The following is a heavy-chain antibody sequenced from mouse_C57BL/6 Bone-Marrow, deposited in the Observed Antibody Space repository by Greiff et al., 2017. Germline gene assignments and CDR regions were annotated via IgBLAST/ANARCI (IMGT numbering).Heavy chain of an antibody. CDR3: ARYNGYYQYYFDY. Sequence: QVQLQQPGAELVKPGASVKLSCKASGYTFTSYWMHWVKQRPGQGLEWIGMIHPNSGSTNYNEKFKSKATLTVDKSSSTAYMQLSSLTSEDSAVYYCARYNGYYQYYFDYWGKGTTLTVSS. CDR1: GYTFTSYW. CDR2: IHPNSGST. J-gene: IGHJ2*01. V-gene: IGHV1-64*01. D-gene: IGHD2-3*01.